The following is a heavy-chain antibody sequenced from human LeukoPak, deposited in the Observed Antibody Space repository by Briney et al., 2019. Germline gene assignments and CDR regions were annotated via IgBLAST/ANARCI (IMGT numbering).Heavy chain of an antibody. D-gene: IGHD4-11*01. CDR3: ARQVRSDNDYSIQYFDY. Sequence: SETLSLTCAVSGGSISSYYWSWIRQPPGKGLEWIGYIYYSGSTNYNPSLKSRVTISVDTSKNQFSLKLSSVTAADTAVYYCARQVRSDNDYSIQYFDYWGQGTLVTVSS. CDR2: IYYSGST. V-gene: IGHV4-59*08. J-gene: IGHJ4*02. CDR1: GGSISSYY.